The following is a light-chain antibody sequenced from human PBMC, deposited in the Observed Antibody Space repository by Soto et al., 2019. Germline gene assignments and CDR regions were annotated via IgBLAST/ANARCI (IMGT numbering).Light chain of an antibody. CDR3: CSYTSSTNYV. CDR1: SSDISIYNY. J-gene: IGLJ1*01. V-gene: IGLV2-14*01. Sequence: QSVLTQPASVSGSPGQSITISCTGTSSDISIYNYVSWYQQHPGKAPKLIIYEVSNRPSGISNRFSGAKSGNTASLTISGLQVEEEADYYCCSYTSSTNYVFGAGTKLTVL. CDR2: EVS.